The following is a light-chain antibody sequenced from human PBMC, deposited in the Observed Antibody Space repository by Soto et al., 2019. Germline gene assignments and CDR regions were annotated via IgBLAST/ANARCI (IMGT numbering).Light chain of an antibody. CDR1: QDISNY. J-gene: IGKJ5*01. CDR3: QQYDNLPPRIT. V-gene: IGKV1-33*01. Sequence: DIQMTQSPSSLSASVGDRVTITCQASQDISNYLNWYQQKPGKAPKLLIYDASNLETGIPSRFIGSGYGTDFTFTISSLQPEDIATYYCQQYDNLPPRITFGQGTRLEIK. CDR2: DAS.